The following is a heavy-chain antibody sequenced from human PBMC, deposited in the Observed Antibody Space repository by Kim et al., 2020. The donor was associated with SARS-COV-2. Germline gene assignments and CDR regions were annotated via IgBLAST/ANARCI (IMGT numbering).Heavy chain of an antibody. CDR3: AKDRSRIAVAGSRYYYGMDV. J-gene: IGHJ6*02. Sequence: RFTISRDNSKNTLYLQMNSLRAEDTAVYYCAKDRSRIAVAGSRYYYGMDVWGQGTTVTVSS. V-gene: IGHV3-30*02. D-gene: IGHD6-19*01.